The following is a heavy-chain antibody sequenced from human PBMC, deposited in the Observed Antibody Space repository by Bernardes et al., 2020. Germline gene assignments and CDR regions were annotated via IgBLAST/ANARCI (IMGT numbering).Heavy chain of an antibody. J-gene: IGHJ6*02. CDR1: GGSFSGYY. Sequence: SETLSLTCAVYGGSFSGYYWSWNRQPPGKGLEWIGEINHSGSTNYNPSLKSRVTISVDTSKNQFSLKLSSVTAADTAVYYCARPYYYYYYGMDVWGQGTTVTVSS. V-gene: IGHV4-34*01. CDR2: INHSGST. CDR3: ARPYYYYYYGMDV.